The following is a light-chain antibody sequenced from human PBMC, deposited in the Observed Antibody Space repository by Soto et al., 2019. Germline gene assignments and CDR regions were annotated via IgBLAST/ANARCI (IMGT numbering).Light chain of an antibody. J-gene: IGLJ1*01. CDR1: SSNIGAGYD. CDR3: AAWDDTLDGFYV. CDR2: NSN. V-gene: IGLV1-40*01. Sequence: QSVLTQPPSVSGAPGQRVTISCIGSSSNIGAGYDVHWYQQLPGTAPKLLIYNSNERPSGVPDRFSGSKSGTSASLAISGLQSEDEADYFCAAWDDTLDGFYVFGTGTKLTVL.